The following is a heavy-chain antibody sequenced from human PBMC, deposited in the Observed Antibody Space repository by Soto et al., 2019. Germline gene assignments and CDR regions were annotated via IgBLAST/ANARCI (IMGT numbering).Heavy chain of an antibody. Sequence: PGGSLRLSCAASGFTFSRYWMHWVRQAPGKGLVWVSRINDGGSSTNYADSVKGRFTISRDNAKNTLYLQMNSLRADDTAVYYCAKIEGGCKKGLGFRGQGIVVTVSS. D-gene: IGHD2-15*01. J-gene: IGHJ4*02. CDR3: AKIEGGCKKGLGF. CDR1: GFTFSRYW. V-gene: IGHV3-74*01. CDR2: INDGGSST.